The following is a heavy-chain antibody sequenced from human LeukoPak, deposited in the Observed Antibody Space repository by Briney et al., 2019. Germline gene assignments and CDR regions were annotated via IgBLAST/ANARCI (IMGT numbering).Heavy chain of an antibody. D-gene: IGHD2-2*01. V-gene: IGHV1-69*13. CDR3: ARGYCSSTSCYYYCGMDV. Sequence: SVKVSCKASGGTFSSYAISWVRQAPGQGLEWMGGIIPIFGTANYAQKFQGRVTITADESTSTAYMELSSLRSEDTAVYYCARGYCSSTSCYYYCGMDVWGQGTTVTVSS. CDR2: IIPIFGTA. CDR1: GGTFSSYA. J-gene: IGHJ6*02.